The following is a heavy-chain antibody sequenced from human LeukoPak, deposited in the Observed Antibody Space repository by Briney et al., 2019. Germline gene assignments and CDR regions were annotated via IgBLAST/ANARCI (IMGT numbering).Heavy chain of an antibody. CDR2: ISGSGGST. CDR3: AKGGSYYYYYYMDV. V-gene: IGHV3-23*01. J-gene: IGHJ6*03. D-gene: IGHD5-18*01. Sequence: GGSLRLSCAASGFTFSSYAMSWVRQAPGKGLELVSGISGSGGSTYYADSVKGRFTISRDNSKNTLYLQMNSLRAEDTAIYYCAKGGSYYYYYYMDVWGKGTTVTVSS. CDR1: GFTFSSYA.